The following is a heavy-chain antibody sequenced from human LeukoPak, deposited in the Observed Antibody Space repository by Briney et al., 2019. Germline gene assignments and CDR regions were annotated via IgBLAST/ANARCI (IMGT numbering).Heavy chain of an antibody. J-gene: IGHJ3*02. CDR3: AREDAGSGSYYWAFDI. CDR2: IYTSGST. CDR1: GGSISSGSYY. Sequence: SETLSLTCTVSGGSISSGSYYWSWIRQPAGKGLEWIGRIYTSGSTNYNPSLKSRVTISVDTSKNQFSLKLSSVTAADTAVYYCAREDAGSGSYYWAFDIWGQGTMVTVSS. V-gene: IGHV4-61*02. D-gene: IGHD1-26*01.